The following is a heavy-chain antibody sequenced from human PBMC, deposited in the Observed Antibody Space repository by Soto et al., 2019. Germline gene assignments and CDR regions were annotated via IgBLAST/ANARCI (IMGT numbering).Heavy chain of an antibody. CDR2: IYYSGST. CDR1: VGSISSDDYF. CDR3: ARYLRGYYDL. D-gene: IGHD3-3*01. V-gene: IGHV4-30-4*01. Sequence: SETLSLTCTVSVGSISSDDYFWSWIRQPPGKGLEWIGYIYYSGSTYYNPSLKSRVTISIDTSKNQFSLKLSSVTAADTAVYYCARYLRGYYDLWGQGTLVTVSS. J-gene: IGHJ4*02.